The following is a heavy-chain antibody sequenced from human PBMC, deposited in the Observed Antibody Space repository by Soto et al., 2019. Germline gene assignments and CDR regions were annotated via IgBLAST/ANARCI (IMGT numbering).Heavy chain of an antibody. CDR1: GGACSNYA. CDR3: APSSTRWQLPLDFDY. D-gene: IGHD2-2*01. Sequence: GGSLRLSWEAAGGACSNYASSCVRQAPGKGLEWVSGISSSVGSTYYADSVKGRFAISRDNSKHTLYLQMNSLRAEDTAVYYCAPSSTRWQLPLDFDYWGQGTLVTVSS. V-gene: IGHV3-23*01. J-gene: IGHJ4*02. CDR2: ISSSVGST.